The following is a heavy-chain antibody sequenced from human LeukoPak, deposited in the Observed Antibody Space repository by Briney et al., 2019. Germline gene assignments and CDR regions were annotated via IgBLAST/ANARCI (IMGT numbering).Heavy chain of an antibody. CDR1: GFTFSSYA. D-gene: IGHD3-3*01. CDR3: ARPLRFLEWFD. J-gene: IGHJ4*02. V-gene: IGHV3-30-3*01. Sequence: GGSLRLSCAASGFTFSSYAMHWVRQAPGKGLEWVAVISYDGSNKYYADSVKGRFTISRDNSKNTLYLQMNSLRAEDTAVYYCARPLRFLEWFDWGQGTLVTVSS. CDR2: ISYDGSNK.